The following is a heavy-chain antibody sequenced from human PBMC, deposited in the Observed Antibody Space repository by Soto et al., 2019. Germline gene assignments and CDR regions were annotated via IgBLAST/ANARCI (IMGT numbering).Heavy chain of an antibody. CDR3: ARESEDLTSNFDY. Sequence: GGSLRLSRAASGFTFTRYSMNWVRQAPGKGLEWVSSISSTTNYIYYGDSMKGRFTISRDNAKNSLYLEMNSLRAEDTAVYYCARESEDLTSNFDYWGQGTLVTVSS. CDR2: ISSTTNYI. V-gene: IGHV3-21*06. CDR1: GFTFTRYS. J-gene: IGHJ4*02.